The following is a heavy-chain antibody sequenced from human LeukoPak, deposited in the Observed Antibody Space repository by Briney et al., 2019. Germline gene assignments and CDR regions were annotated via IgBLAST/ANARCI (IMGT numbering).Heavy chain of an antibody. CDR2: IQNDASTR. CDR1: GFIFSHYG. J-gene: IGHJ4*02. D-gene: IGHD2-21*01. CDR3: ARELSQIVWGGLDY. V-gene: IGHV3-33*05. Sequence: GGSLRLSCTASGFIFSHYGMHWVRQAPGKGLEWVAVIQNDASTRNYVDSVKGRFTISRDNSENTVFLQMDSLRVEDTAVYYCARELSQIVWGGLDYGGQGTLVTVSS.